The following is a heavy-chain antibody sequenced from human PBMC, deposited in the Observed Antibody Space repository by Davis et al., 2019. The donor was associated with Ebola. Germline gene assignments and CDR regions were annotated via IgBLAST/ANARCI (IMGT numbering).Heavy chain of an antibody. CDR2: INHRGST. CDR1: GGSFSGYY. D-gene: IGHD3-16*02. CDR3: ARGDYDYIWGSYPLDY. Sequence: SETLSLTCAVYGGSFSGYYWSWIRQPPGKGLEWIGEINHRGSTNYNPSLKSRVTISVDTSKNQFSLKLSSVTAADTAVYYCARGDYDYIWGSYPLDYWGQGTLVTVSS. J-gene: IGHJ4*02. V-gene: IGHV4-34*01.